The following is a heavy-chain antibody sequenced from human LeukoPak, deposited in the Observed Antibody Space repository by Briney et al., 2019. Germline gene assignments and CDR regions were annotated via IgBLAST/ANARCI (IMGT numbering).Heavy chain of an antibody. V-gene: IGHV1-24*01. J-gene: IGHJ4*02. CDR1: GYSLTALS. CDR2: FDPEDGET. CDR3: ATSRGYFHDSSGYWTD. Sequence: ASVKVSCKVSGYSLTALSMHWVRQAAGKGLEWMGGFDPEDGETFYAQKFQGRVTVTEDTSTDTAYMKLSSLRSEDTAVYYCATSRGYFHDSSGYWTDWGQGTLVIVSS. D-gene: IGHD3-22*01.